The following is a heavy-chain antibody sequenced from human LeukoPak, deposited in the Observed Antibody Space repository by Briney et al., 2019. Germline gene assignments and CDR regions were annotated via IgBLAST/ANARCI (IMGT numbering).Heavy chain of an antibody. D-gene: IGHD4-17*01. CDR3: ARSAYGDHFDY. CDR2: IYYSGST. CDR1: GGSISTYY. J-gene: IGHJ4*02. Sequence: SETLSLTCTVSGGSISTYYWSWIRQPPGKGLEWIGYIYYSGSTNYNPSLRTRVTISIDTSENQFSLNLSSVTAADTAMYYCARSAYGDHFDYWGQGTLVTVSS. V-gene: IGHV4-59*01.